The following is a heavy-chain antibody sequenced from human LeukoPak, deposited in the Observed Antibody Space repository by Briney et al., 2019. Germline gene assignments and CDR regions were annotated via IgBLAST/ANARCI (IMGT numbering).Heavy chain of an antibody. Sequence: SVKVSCKASGGTFSSYAISWVRQAPGQGLEWMGGIIPIFGTANYAQKFQGRVTITTDESTSTAYMELSSPRSEDTAVYYCARGAAVTTFYYYYYMDVWGKGTTVTVSS. D-gene: IGHD4-17*01. CDR3: ARGAAVTTFYYYYYMDV. J-gene: IGHJ6*03. V-gene: IGHV1-69*05. CDR1: GGTFSSYA. CDR2: IIPIFGTA.